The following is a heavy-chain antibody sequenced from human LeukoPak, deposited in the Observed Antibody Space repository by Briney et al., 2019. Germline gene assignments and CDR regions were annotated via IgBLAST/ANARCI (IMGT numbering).Heavy chain of an antibody. V-gene: IGHV1-46*01. CDR3: ARAGLYSSSSALAADY. J-gene: IGHJ4*02. CDR1: GYTFTSYY. CDR2: INPSGGST. Sequence: ASVKVSRKASGYTFTSYYMHWVRQAPGQGLEWMGIINPSGGSTSYAQKFQGRVTMTRDTSTSTVYMELSSLRSEDTAAYYCARAGLYSSSSALAADYWGQGTLVTVSS. D-gene: IGHD6-6*01.